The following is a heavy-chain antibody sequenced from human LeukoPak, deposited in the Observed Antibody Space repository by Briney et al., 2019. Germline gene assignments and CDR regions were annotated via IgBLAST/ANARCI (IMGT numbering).Heavy chain of an antibody. CDR1: GFTFSDYY. D-gene: IGHD3-22*01. CDR3: ARADSSGYYATDY. Sequence: GGSLRLSCAASGFTFSDYYMSWIRQAPGKGLEWVSYISSSSSYTNYADSVKGRFTISRDNAKNSLYLQMNSLGAEDTAVYYCARADSSGYYATDYWGQGTLVTVSS. V-gene: IGHV3-11*06. J-gene: IGHJ4*02. CDR2: ISSSSSYT.